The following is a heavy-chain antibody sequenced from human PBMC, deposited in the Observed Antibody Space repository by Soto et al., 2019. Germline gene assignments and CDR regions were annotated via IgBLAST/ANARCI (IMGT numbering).Heavy chain of an antibody. CDR2: LKPDNGGT. J-gene: IGHJ6*02. CDR3: ARDLCPLGSGSPCPTFGMDL. D-gene: IGHD3-10*01. CDR1: GYTFTGHY. Sequence: QVQLVQSGAEVKPPGASVKVSCKASGYTFTGHYMHWVRQVSGRRLEFLGWLKPDNGGTYYAPKFQGRVTFTKDTSTTTAYMAMSGLQSDDTAVYFCARDLCPLGSGSPCPTFGMDLWGQGTTVAVSS. V-gene: IGHV1-2*02.